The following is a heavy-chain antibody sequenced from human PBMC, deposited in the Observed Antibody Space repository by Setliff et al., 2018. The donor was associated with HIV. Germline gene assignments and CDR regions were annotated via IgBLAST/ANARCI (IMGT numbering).Heavy chain of an antibody. J-gene: IGHJ4*02. CDR3: ARLGRAIDDGGSSLRLDF. CDR2: ISSTGTT. D-gene: IGHD2-15*01. CDR1: DDSFTNYD. V-gene: IGHV4-4*08. Sequence: SETLSLTCVVSDDSFTNYDWTWIRQSPGKALQWIGSISSTGTTNYSPSLRSRVTISIETSNTRFSLWLRSVTASDTATYYCARLGRAIDDGGSSLRLDFWGQGMLVTVSS.